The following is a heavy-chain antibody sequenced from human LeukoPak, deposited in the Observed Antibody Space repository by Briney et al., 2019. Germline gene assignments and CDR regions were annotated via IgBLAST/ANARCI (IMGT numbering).Heavy chain of an antibody. CDR1: GYSITSAYY. Sequence: PSETLSLTCAVSGYSITSAYYWGWIRQPPGKGLEWIGSFYHGGSTYYNPSLKSRVTISVETSKNQFSLRLNSVTAADTAVYYCARDGYCSGGSCLALNWFDPWGQGTLVAVSS. CDR2: FYHGGST. J-gene: IGHJ5*02. CDR3: ARDGYCSGGSCLALNWFDP. D-gene: IGHD2-15*01. V-gene: IGHV4-38-2*01.